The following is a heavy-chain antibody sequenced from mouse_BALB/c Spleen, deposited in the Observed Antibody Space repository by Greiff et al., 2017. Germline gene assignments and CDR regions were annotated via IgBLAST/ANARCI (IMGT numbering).Heavy chain of an antibody. D-gene: IGHD4-1*01. CDR1: GFNIKDYY. CDR2: IDPENGDT. V-gene: IGHV14-4*02. J-gene: IGHJ2*01. Sequence: VQLQQSGAELVRSGASVKLSCTASGFNIKDYYMHWVKQRPEQGLEWIGWIDPENGDTEYAPKFQGKATMTADTSSNTAYLQLSSLTSEDTAVYYCSWGGAYFDYWGQGTTLTVSS. CDR3: SWGGAYFDY.